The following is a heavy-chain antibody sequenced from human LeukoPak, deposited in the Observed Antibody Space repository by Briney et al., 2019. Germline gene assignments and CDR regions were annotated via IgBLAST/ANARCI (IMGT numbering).Heavy chain of an antibody. CDR2: IYYTGST. J-gene: IGHJ4*02. Sequence: SVTLSLICTVSGGSISSYYWIWIRQPPGKELEGIGDIYYTGSTNYNPSLKSRVTISVDTSKYPFSLKLSSVTAADTAVYYCARATVTTIPFFDNWGQGTLVTVSS. V-gene: IGHV4-59*01. CDR1: GGSISSYY. D-gene: IGHD4-17*01. CDR3: ARATVTTIPFFDN.